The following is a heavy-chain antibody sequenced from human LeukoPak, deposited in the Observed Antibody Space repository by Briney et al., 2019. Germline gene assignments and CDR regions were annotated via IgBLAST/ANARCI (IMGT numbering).Heavy chain of an antibody. J-gene: IGHJ4*02. Sequence: ASAKVSCKASGYTFTSYYMHWVRQAPGQGLEWMGIINPSGGITRYAQKFQGRVTMTRDTSTSTVYMELSSLRSEDTAVHYCARDAYYYDTPYFDYWGQGTLVTVSS. CDR1: GYTFTSYY. V-gene: IGHV1-46*01. CDR3: ARDAYYYDTPYFDY. D-gene: IGHD3-22*01. CDR2: INPSGGIT.